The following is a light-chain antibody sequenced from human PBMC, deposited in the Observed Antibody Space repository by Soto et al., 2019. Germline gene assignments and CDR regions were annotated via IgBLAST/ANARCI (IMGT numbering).Light chain of an antibody. V-gene: IGLV2-14*01. Sequence: QSALTQPASVSGSPGQSITICCTGTSSDVGTYNYVSWYQHRPGKAPKLMIYDVSYRPSGVSNRFSGSKSANTASLTISGLQAEDEADYYCSSYTTSNTQVFGGGTKLTVL. J-gene: IGLJ3*02. CDR2: DVS. CDR3: SSYTTSNTQV. CDR1: SSDVGTYNY.